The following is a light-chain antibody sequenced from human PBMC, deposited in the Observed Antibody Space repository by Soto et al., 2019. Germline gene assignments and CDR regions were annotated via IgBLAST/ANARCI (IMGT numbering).Light chain of an antibody. CDR2: GAS. V-gene: IGKV1-39*01. Sequence: DIQMTQTPSSLSASVGDRVTISCRASETIATYLNWYQQKPGRVPEVLIYGASRLQRGVPSRFTGSGYGINFTLTISSLQPADSATYYCQQSYRTPITFGQGTRLEIK. CDR1: ETIATY. CDR3: QQSYRTPIT. J-gene: IGKJ5*01.